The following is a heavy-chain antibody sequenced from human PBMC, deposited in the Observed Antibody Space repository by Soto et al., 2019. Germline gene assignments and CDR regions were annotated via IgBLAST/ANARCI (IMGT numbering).Heavy chain of an antibody. D-gene: IGHD5-12*01. Sequence: EVQLVESGGGLVKPGGSLRLSCAASGFTFSSYSMNWVRQAPGKGLEWVSSNSSSSSYIYYADSVKGRFTISRDNAKNSLYLQMNSLRAEDTAVYYCAREVSKYSGYDFDYWGQGTLVTVSS. CDR2: NSSSSSYI. J-gene: IGHJ4*02. CDR1: GFTFSSYS. CDR3: AREVSKYSGYDFDY. V-gene: IGHV3-21*01.